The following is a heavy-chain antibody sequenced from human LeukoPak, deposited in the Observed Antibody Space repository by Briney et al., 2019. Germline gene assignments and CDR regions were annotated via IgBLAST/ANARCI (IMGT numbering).Heavy chain of an antibody. J-gene: IGHJ4*02. D-gene: IGHD6-13*01. V-gene: IGHV3-74*01. CDR2: INSDGSST. CDR1: GFTFSNYG. CDR3: ARVGSSSSFDY. Sequence: GGSLRLSCAASGFTFSNYGMHWVRQAPGKGLVWVTHINSDGSSTSYADSVKGRFNISRDTAKNTLYLQMNSLRAEDTAVYYCARVGSSSSFDYWGQGTLVTVST.